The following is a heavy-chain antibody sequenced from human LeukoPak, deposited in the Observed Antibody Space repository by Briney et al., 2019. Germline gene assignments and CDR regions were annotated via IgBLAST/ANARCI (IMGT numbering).Heavy chain of an antibody. Sequence: PSGTLSLTCAVSGGSISSSNWWSWVRQPPGKGLEWIGEIYHSGSTNYNPSLKSRVTISVDKSKNQFSLKLSSVTAADTAVYYCARVRDPGIAAAGYFDYWGQGTLVTVSS. CDR1: GGSISSSNW. D-gene: IGHD6-13*01. CDR2: IYHSGST. CDR3: ARVRDPGIAAAGYFDY. J-gene: IGHJ4*02. V-gene: IGHV4-4*02.